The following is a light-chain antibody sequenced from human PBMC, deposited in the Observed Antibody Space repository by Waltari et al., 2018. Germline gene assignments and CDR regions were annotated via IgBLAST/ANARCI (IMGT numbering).Light chain of an antibody. CDR1: SSNIGSNY. J-gene: IGLJ3*02. CDR3: AAWDDGLSAWV. V-gene: IGLV1-47*01. Sequence: QSVLTQPPSASGTPGQRVTISCSGSSSNIGSNYVYWDQQLPGTAAKLFISQNNPRPSGLPDRFSGSKSGTSASLAISGLRSEDESDYYCAAWDDGLSAWVFGGGTKLTVL. CDR2: QNN.